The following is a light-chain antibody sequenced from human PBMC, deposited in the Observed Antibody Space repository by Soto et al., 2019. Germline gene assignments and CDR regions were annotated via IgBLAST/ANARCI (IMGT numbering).Light chain of an antibody. Sequence: SVLTQPASVSGSPGQSITISCTGSGRDIGAYNYVSWYQQHPGKAPKLIIYGVKNRPSGVSNRFSASKSASTASLTISGLQTEDEADYYCSSYTTSYFYVFGPGTKVTVL. CDR1: GRDIGAYNY. CDR3: SSYTTSYFYV. V-gene: IGLV2-14*01. J-gene: IGLJ1*01. CDR2: GVK.